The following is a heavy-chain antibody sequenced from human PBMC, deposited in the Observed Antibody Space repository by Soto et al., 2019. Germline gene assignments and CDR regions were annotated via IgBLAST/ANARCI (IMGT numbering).Heavy chain of an antibody. V-gene: IGHV4-59*08. CDR2: VYYSGSA. Sequence: QVHLQESGPGLVKPSETLSLTCTISGSSITNYQWSWIRQPPGKGLEWNGHVYYSGSANYNPTLNSRVTLSIDTSKSPFSLNLGSVTAADTAVYFCARHAGSLGYWGQGTLVTVSS. CDR3: ARHAGSLGY. CDR1: GSSITNYQ. J-gene: IGHJ4*02. D-gene: IGHD2-2*03.